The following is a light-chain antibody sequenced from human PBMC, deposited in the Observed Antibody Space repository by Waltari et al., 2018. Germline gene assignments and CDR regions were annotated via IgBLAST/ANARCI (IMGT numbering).Light chain of an antibody. CDR2: MAS. CDR3: QQYSSFST. Sequence: DIQMTQSPSTLSASVGDRVTISCRASQNVGNWLAWYQQKPGKAPKLLIYMASSLESGVPSRFSGSGSGTEFTLTISSLQPDDFATYSCQQYSSFSTFGQGTKV. J-gene: IGKJ2*01. V-gene: IGKV1-5*03. CDR1: QNVGNW.